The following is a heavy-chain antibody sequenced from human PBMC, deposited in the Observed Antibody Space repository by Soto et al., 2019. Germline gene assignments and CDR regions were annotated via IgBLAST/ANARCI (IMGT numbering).Heavy chain of an antibody. CDR3: AHTWGLPFDY. Sequence: QITLKESGPTLVEPTQTLTLTCTYSGFSLRTTGVGVGWIRQPPGKALEWIGIIYWNDDKRYSPSLKNRFTLTSDIAKSQVVLTMTNIEPVDPATYYCAHTWGLPFDYWGQGTLVIVSS. CDR1: GFSLRTTGVG. CDR2: IYWNDDK. D-gene: IGHD3-16*01. J-gene: IGHJ4*02. V-gene: IGHV2-5*01.